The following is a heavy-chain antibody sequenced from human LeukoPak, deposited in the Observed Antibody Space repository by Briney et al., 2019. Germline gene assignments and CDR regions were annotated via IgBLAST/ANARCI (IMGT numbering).Heavy chain of an antibody. Sequence: NTSETLSLTCTVSGGSISSSSYYWGWIRQPPGKGLEWIGTIFHNGNTYYNPSLKSRVTISVDTSKNQFSLKLSSVTAADTAVYYCARTKGYPLTRPTRPQYYFDYWGQGTLVTVSS. D-gene: IGHD2-15*01. V-gene: IGHV4-39*07. CDR3: ARTKGYPLTRPTRPQYYFDY. J-gene: IGHJ4*02. CDR2: IFHNGNT. CDR1: GGSISSSSYY.